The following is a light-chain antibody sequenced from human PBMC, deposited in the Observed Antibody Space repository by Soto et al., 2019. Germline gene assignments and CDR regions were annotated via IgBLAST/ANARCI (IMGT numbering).Light chain of an antibody. V-gene: IGKV3-20*01. CDR3: QQYGSSSWT. CDR1: QSVSSSY. Sequence: EIVLTQSPGTLSLSPGERATLSCRASQSVSSSYLAWYQQKPGQAPRLLIYGTSSRATAIPDRFSGSGSGTDFTLTISSLEPEDVAVYYCQQYGSSSWTVGQGTKVELK. J-gene: IGKJ1*01. CDR2: GTS.